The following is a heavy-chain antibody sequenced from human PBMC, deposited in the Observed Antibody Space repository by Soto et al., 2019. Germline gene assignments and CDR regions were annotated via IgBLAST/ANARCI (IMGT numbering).Heavy chain of an antibody. Sequence: QVQLVQSGAEVKKPRSSVKVSCKASGVTFSSYTISWVRQAPGQGLEWMGRIIPILGIANYAQKFQGRVTITADKSTSTAYLDLSSLRSEDTAVYYCARATNYCSGGSCYSNWGQGTLVTVSS. CDR2: IIPILGIA. V-gene: IGHV1-69*02. CDR3: ARATNYCSGGSCYSN. CDR1: GVTFSSYT. J-gene: IGHJ4*02. D-gene: IGHD2-15*01.